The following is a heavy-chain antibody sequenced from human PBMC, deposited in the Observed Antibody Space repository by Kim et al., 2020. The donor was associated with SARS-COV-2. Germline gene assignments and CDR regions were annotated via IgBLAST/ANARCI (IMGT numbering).Heavy chain of an antibody. Sequence: GGSLRLSCAASRFIFNSYAMHWVRQAPGKGLEWVAAIWYDGSGKYYSDSVKGRFTISRDNSKNTLYLQMNSLRAEETAVYYCAREDYGGNPDYFYGMDVWGQGTTVTVSS. V-gene: IGHV3-33*01. CDR2: IWYDGSGK. CDR1: RFIFNSYA. J-gene: IGHJ6*02. D-gene: IGHD4-17*01. CDR3: AREDYGGNPDYFYGMDV.